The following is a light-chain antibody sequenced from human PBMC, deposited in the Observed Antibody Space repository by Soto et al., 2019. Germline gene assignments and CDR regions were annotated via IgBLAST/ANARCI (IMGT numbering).Light chain of an antibody. J-gene: IGKJ5*01. CDR3: HQRNK. CDR2: DAS. V-gene: IGKV3-11*01. Sequence: EVVLTQSPVTLSLSPGERATLSCRASQSVSIYLAWYQQKSGQAPRLLIYDASNRAAGVPARFSGSRSGTDFTLTISSLEPEDFAVYFCHQRNKFGQGTRLEI. CDR1: QSVSIY.